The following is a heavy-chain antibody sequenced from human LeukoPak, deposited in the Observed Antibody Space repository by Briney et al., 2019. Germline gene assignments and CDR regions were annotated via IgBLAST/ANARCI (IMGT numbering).Heavy chain of an antibody. CDR1: GFTFSSYG. V-gene: IGHV3-30*18. J-gene: IGHJ4*02. Sequence: PGRSLRLSCAASGFTFSSYGMHWVRQAPGKGLEWVAVISYDGSNKYYADSVKGRFTISRDNSKNTLYLQMNSLRAEDTAVYYCAKGYGFPVLPVDYWGQGTLVTVSS. D-gene: IGHD3-10*01. CDR3: AKGYGFPVLPVDY. CDR2: ISYDGSNK.